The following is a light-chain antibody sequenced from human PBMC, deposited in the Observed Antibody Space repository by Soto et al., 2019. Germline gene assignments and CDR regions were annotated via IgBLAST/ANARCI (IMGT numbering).Light chain of an antibody. V-gene: IGKV3-20*01. CDR1: QSVSSSY. CDR3: QQYGSSSWT. CDR2: GAS. J-gene: IGKJ1*01. Sequence: EIVLTQSPGTLSLSPGDRATLSCRTSQSVSSSYLAWYQQKPGQAPRLLIYGASSRATGIPDRFSGSGSGTDFTLTISRLEPEDFAVHYCQQYGSSSWTFGQGTKVEIK.